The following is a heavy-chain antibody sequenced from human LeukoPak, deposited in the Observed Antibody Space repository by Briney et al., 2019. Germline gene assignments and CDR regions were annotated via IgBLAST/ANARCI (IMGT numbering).Heavy chain of an antibody. V-gene: IGHV1-2*02. J-gene: IGHJ4*02. Sequence: ASVKVSCKASGYTFTGYYMHWVRQAPGQGLEWMGWINPNSGGTNYAQKFQGRVTITRNTSISTAYMELSSLRSEDTAVYYCARGPKYFDYWGQGTLVTVSS. CDR1: GYTFTGYY. CDR3: ARGPKYFDY. CDR2: INPNSGGT.